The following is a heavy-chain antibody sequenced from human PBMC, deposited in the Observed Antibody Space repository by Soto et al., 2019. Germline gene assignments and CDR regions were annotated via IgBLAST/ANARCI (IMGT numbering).Heavy chain of an antibody. CDR2: ISAYNGNT. Sequence: QVQLVRSGAEVKKPGASVKVSCKASGYTFTSYGISWVRQAPGQGLEWMGWISAYNGNTNYAQKLQGRVTMTTDTSTSTAYMELRSLRSDDTAVYYCASGAYYYDSSGRTAFDIWGQGTMVTVSS. CDR3: ASGAYYYDSSGRTAFDI. D-gene: IGHD3-22*01. V-gene: IGHV1-18*01. CDR1: GYTFTSYG. J-gene: IGHJ3*02.